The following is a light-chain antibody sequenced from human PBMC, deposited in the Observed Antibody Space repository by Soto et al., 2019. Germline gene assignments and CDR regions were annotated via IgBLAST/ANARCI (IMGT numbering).Light chain of an antibody. CDR2: AAS. CDR1: QGISSY. CDR3: QQYNSFSIT. Sequence: DIQLTQSPSFLSASVGDRVTITCRASQGISSYLAWYQQKPGKAPKLLIYAASTLQSGVPSRFSGSGSGTEFTLTISSLQPEDFATYYCQQYNSFSITFGQGTRLEIK. V-gene: IGKV1-9*01. J-gene: IGKJ5*01.